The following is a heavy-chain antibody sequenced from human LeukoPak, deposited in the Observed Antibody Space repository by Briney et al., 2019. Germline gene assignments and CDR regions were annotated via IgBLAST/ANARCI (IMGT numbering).Heavy chain of an antibody. J-gene: IGHJ4*02. D-gene: IGHD6-6*01. CDR3: ARIGYSSSTFDY. Sequence: GGSLRLSCAASGFTFSNYWMSWVRQAPGKGLEWVANIKQDGSQKYYVDSLKGRFTVSRDNAKNSLYLQMNSLRAEDTAVYYCARIGYSSSTFDYWGQGTLVTVSS. CDR2: IKQDGSQK. CDR1: GFTFSNYW. V-gene: IGHV3-7*01.